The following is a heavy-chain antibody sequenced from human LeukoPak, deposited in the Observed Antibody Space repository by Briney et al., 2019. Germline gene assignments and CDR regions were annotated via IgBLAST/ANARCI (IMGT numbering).Heavy chain of an antibody. V-gene: IGHV3-23*01. D-gene: IGHD6-19*01. CDR2: ISGSGGST. CDR1: EFTFSSYW. J-gene: IGHJ4*02. Sequence: GGSLRLSCAASEFTFSSYWMSWVRQAPGKGLEWVSAISGSGGSTYYADSVKGRFTISRDNSKNTLYLQMNSLRAEDTAVYYCAKVKSSGWYYFDYWGQGTLVTVSS. CDR3: AKVKSSGWYYFDY.